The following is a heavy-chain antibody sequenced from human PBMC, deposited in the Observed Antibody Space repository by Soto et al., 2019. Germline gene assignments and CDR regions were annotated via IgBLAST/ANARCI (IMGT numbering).Heavy chain of an antibody. Sequence: ASVKVSCKVSGYTLTELSMHWVRQAPGKGLEWMGGFDPEDGETIYAQKFQGRVTMTEDTSTDTAYMELSSLRSEDTAVYYCATGRLKHPTYYYDSSGYPYFDYWGQGTLVTVSS. V-gene: IGHV1-24*01. CDR1: GYTLTELS. CDR2: FDPEDGET. CDR3: ATGRLKHPTYYYDSSGYPYFDY. D-gene: IGHD3-22*01. J-gene: IGHJ4*02.